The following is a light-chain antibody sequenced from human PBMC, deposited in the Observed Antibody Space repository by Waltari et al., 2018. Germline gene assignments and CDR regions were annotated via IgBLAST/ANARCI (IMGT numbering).Light chain of an antibody. Sequence: DIVMTQSPDSLAVSLGETATINCKSSQSVLHSSNNKNYLAWYQQKPGQPPKLLIYWASTRESGVPDRFSGSGSGTDFTLTISSLQAEDVAVYYCQQYYSSPPTFGQGTKVEVK. J-gene: IGKJ1*01. CDR3: QQYYSSPPT. CDR2: WAS. CDR1: QSVLHSSNNKNY. V-gene: IGKV4-1*01.